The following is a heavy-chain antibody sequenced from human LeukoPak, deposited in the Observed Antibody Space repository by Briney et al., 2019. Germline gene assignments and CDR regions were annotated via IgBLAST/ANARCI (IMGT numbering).Heavy chain of an antibody. Sequence: TGGSLRLSCAASGFTFSSDVMHSVRQAPGKGLGWVAFIRYVGSDKYYADSVKGRFTISRDNSKNTLYLQMNSLRAEDTAVYYCAKDSQYSSGWYGRYYYYGMDVWGQGTTVIVSS. CDR2: IRYVGSDK. CDR3: AKDSQYSSGWYGRYYYYGMDV. V-gene: IGHV3-30*02. D-gene: IGHD6-19*01. J-gene: IGHJ6*02. CDR1: GFTFSSDV.